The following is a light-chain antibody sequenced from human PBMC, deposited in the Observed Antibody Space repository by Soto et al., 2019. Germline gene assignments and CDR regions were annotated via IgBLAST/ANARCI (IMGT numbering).Light chain of an antibody. Sequence: QSALTQPASVSGAPGQSITISCTGTSSDVGGYNHVSWYQQHPGKAPKLIMYEVRNRPSGVSNRLSGSKSGNTASLAISGLQADDEADYYCCSYTSSSIRVFGGGTKVTVL. V-gene: IGLV2-14*01. J-gene: IGLJ3*02. CDR3: CSYTSSSIRV. CDR1: SSDVGGYNH. CDR2: EVR.